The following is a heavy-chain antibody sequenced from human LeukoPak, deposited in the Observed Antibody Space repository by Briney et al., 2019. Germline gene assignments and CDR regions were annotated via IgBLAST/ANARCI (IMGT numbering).Heavy chain of an antibody. CDR3: ARGRGGYYGSGSRSFDY. V-gene: IGHV4-39*07. Sequence: SETLSLTCTVSGGSISTSNYYWGWIRQPPGKGLEWIGNIFYSGSTYYSPSLRSRVTISLDTSRNQFSLKLNSVTAADTAVYYCARGRGGYYGSGSRSFDYWGQGTLVTVSS. CDR1: GGSISTSNYY. D-gene: IGHD3-10*01. CDR2: IFYSGST. J-gene: IGHJ4*02.